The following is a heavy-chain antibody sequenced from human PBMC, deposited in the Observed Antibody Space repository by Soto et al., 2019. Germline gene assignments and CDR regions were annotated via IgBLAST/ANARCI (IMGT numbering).Heavy chain of an antibody. CDR2: IYYSGTT. J-gene: IGHJ4*02. CDR1: GDSITTNSYF. V-gene: IGHV4-39*01. D-gene: IGHD3-22*01. Sequence: PSETLSLTCTVSGDSITTNSYFWAWIRQPRGKGLEWIGSIYYSGTTYYNPSLKSRVTISVDRSKNQFSLKLSSVTATDTAVYYCASQHYYDSSGYYVVYWGQGTLVTVSS. CDR3: ASQHYYDSSGYYVVY.